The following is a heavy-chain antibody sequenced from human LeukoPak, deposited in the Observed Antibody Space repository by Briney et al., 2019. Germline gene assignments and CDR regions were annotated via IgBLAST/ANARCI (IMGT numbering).Heavy chain of an antibody. CDR3: AKDLGRYRNNYFDY. CDR1: GFTFSSYA. Sequence: GGSLRLSCAASGFTFSSYAMSWVRQAPEKWLDWVSTISGSGGGTYYADSVKGRFTISRDDSKNTLYLQMNSLRAEDTAVYYCAKDLGRYRNNYFDYWGQGSPVTVSS. V-gene: IGHV3-23*01. CDR2: ISGSGGGT. J-gene: IGHJ4*02. D-gene: IGHD1-26*01.